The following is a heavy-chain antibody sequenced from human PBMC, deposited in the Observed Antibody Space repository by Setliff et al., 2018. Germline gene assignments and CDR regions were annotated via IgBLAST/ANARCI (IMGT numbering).Heavy chain of an antibody. J-gene: IGHJ4*02. CDR3: ARASSGWYHSAS. CDR2: IYYSGST. CDR1: GGSVSDSTYY. V-gene: IGHV4-39*01. D-gene: IGHD6-19*01. Sequence: LSLTCTVSGGSVSDSTYYWGWVRQPPGKGLEWIGSIYYSGSTYYNPSLRSRVTISVDTSKNQFSLNVNSVTAADTAVYYCARASSGWYHSASWGQGTLVTVSS.